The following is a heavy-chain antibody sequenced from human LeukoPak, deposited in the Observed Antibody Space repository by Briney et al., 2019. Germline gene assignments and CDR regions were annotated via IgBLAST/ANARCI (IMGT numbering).Heavy chain of an antibody. J-gene: IGHJ4*02. CDR2: ISGSGGST. V-gene: IGHV3-23*01. CDR3: AKADILTGYAPRHYFDH. D-gene: IGHD3-9*01. Sequence: GGSLRLSCAASGFTFSSYAMSWVRQAPGKGLEWVSAISGSGGSTYYADSVKGRFTISRDNSKNTLYLQMNSLRAEDTAVYYCAKADILTGYAPRHYFDHWGQGTLVTVSS. CDR1: GFTFSSYA.